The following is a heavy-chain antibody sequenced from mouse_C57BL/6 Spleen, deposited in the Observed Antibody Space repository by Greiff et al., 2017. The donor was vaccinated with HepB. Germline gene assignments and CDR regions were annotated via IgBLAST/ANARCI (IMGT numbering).Heavy chain of an antibody. CDR2: ISYDGSN. Sequence: EVQLQQSGPGLVKPSQSLSLTCSVTGYSITSGYYWNWIRQFPGNKLEWMGYISYDGSNNYNPSLKNRISITRDTSKNQFFLKLNSVTTEDTATYYCAYSNYVILFAYWGQGTLVTVSA. CDR3: AYSNYVILFAY. J-gene: IGHJ3*01. D-gene: IGHD2-5*01. V-gene: IGHV3-6*01. CDR1: GYSITSGYY.